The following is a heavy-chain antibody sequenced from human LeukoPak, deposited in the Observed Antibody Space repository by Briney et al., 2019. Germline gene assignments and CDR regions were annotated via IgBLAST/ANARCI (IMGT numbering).Heavy chain of an antibody. CDR3: ARDSEGRYYYYGMDV. V-gene: IGHV4-39*02. J-gene: IGHJ6*02. Sequence: KTSETLSLTCTVSGGSISSSSYYWGWIRQPPGKGLEWIGSIYYSGSTYYNPSLKSRVTIPVDTSKNQFSLKLSSVTAADTAVYYCARDSEGRYYYYGMDVWGQGTTVTVSS. CDR1: GGSISSSSYY. CDR2: IYYSGST.